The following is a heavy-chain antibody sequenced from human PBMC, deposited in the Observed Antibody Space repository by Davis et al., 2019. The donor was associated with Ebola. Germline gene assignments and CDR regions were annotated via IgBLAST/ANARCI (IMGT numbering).Heavy chain of an antibody. CDR2: VLSHGSDD. D-gene: IGHD4-11*01. CDR3: ARDSDDYSFDY. V-gene: IGHV3-30*02. Sequence: PGGSLRLSCAASGFTFSSYWMHWVRHAPGRGLEWVAFVLSHGSDDHYADSVKGRFTISRDNSKNTLYLQMNSLRPEDTAVYYCARDSDDYSFDYWGQGTLVTVSS. CDR1: GFTFSSYW. J-gene: IGHJ4*02.